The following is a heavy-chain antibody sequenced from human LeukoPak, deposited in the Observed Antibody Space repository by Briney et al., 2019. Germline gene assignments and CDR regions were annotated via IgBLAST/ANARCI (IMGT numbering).Heavy chain of an antibody. CDR3: ASPVGARGY. CDR2: IYHSGST. V-gene: IGHV4-30-2*01. CDR1: GGSISSGGYY. Sequence: PSQTLSLTRTVSGGSISSGGYYWSWIRQPPGKGLEWIGYIYHSGSTYYNPSLKSRVTISVDRSKNQFSLKLSSVTAADTAVYYCASPVGARGYWGQGTLVTVSS. J-gene: IGHJ4*02. D-gene: IGHD1-26*01.